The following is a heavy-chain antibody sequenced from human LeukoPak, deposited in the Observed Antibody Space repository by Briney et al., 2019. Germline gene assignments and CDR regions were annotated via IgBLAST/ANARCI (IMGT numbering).Heavy chain of an antibody. CDR3: ARSPYYFDSSGYHGAYYFDY. J-gene: IGHJ4*02. Sequence: SETLSLTCAVSGYSISSGDYWGWIRQPPGKGLEWIGSIYHSGSTYNNPSIKSRVTMSVDTSKNQFSLNLISVTAADTAVYYCARSPYYFDSSGYHGAYYFDYWGQGTLVTVSS. D-gene: IGHD3-22*01. CDR1: GYSISSGDY. CDR2: IYHSGST. V-gene: IGHV4-38-2*01.